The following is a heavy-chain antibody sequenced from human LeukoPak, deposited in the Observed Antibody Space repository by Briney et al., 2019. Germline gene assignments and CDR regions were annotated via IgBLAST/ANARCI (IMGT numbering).Heavy chain of an antibody. D-gene: IGHD2-21*01. CDR1: GGTFSNYP. J-gene: IGHJ4*02. Sequence: SLKVSCKASGGTFSNYPITWVRQAPGQGLEGMGRISPILGIANYAQKFQGRVTITADKSTSTAYMELSSLRSEDTAVYYCARDADPPYYCGGDCWGQGTLVTVSS. CDR2: ISPILGIA. CDR3: ARDADPPYYCGGDC. V-gene: IGHV1-69*04.